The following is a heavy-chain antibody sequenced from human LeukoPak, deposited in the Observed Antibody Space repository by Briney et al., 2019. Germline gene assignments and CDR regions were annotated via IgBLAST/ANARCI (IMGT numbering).Heavy chain of an antibody. CDR3: ASLYGDYGPGGFDY. V-gene: IGHV4-38-2*01. Sequence: SETLSLTCAVSGYSICSGYYWGWIRQPPGKGLEWIGSIYHGGSTYYNPSLKSRVTISVDTSKNQFSLKLSSVTAADTAVYYCASLYGDYGPGGFDYWGQGTLVTVSS. D-gene: IGHD4-17*01. J-gene: IGHJ4*02. CDR1: GYSICSGYY. CDR2: IYHGGST.